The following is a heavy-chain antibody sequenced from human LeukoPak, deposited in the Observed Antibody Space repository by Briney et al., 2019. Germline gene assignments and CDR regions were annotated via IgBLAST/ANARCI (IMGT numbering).Heavy chain of an antibody. D-gene: IGHD3-22*01. V-gene: IGHV4-34*01. CDR3: ARGRSNYYESSRAFDI. J-gene: IGHJ3*02. Sequence: SETPSLTCAVYGGSFSGYYWSWIRQPPGKGLEWIGEINHRGSTNYNPSLKSRVTISVGTSKNQFPLKLSSVTAADTAVYYCARGRSNYYESSRAFDIWGQGTMVTVSS. CDR1: GGSFSGYY. CDR2: INHRGST.